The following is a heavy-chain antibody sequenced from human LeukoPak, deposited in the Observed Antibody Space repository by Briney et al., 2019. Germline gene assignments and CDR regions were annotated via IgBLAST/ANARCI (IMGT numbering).Heavy chain of an antibody. CDR2: IYPGDSDA. V-gene: IGHV5-51*01. Sequence: GESLQISGKGSGSIFTNYWIGWVRQLPGKGLKWMGIIYPGDSDARYSPSFQGQVTISADKSISTAYLQWSSLKASDTAMYYCARRQMVRGVITWFDPWGQGTLVTVSS. J-gene: IGHJ5*02. CDR3: ARRQMVRGVITWFDP. D-gene: IGHD3-10*01. CDR1: GSIFTNYW.